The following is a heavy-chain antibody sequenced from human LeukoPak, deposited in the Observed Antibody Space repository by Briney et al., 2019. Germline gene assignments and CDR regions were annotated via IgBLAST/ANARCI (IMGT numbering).Heavy chain of an antibody. J-gene: IGHJ4*02. V-gene: IGHV3-23*01. CDR1: GFTFITYA. D-gene: IGHD2-15*01. CDR3: ATDQEDTNSYFTSVH. Sequence: GGSLRLSCAASGFTFITYAMSWARQAPGKGLEWVSAIRASGSRTYYADSVKGRFTISRGNSKNTLSLQMNGLRADDTAVYHCATDQEDTNSYFTSVHWGQGTLVTVSS. CDR2: IRASGSRT.